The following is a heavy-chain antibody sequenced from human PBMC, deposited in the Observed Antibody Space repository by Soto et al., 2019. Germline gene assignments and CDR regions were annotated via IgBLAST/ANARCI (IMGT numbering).Heavy chain of an antibody. CDR1: DYIFTTYG. D-gene: IGHD3-10*01. V-gene: IGHV1-18*01. CDR3: ARNGERDLGLNYYFYYGMDV. CDR2: VSPYSNIT. J-gene: IGHJ6*02. Sequence: ASVKVSCKASDYIFTTYGISWVRQAPGQGLEWMGWVSPYSNITNYAQKFQGRVTMTTETSTSTVYMELRSLRSDETAMYYCARNGERDLGLNYYFYYGMDVWGQGTSVTVSS.